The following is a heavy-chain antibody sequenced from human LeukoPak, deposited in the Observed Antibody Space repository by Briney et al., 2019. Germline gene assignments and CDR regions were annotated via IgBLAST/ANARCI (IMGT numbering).Heavy chain of an antibody. V-gene: IGHV1-24*01. D-gene: IGHD3-3*01. CDR3: ATRGGDFWSGFEN. CDR2: FDPGQAKT. CDR1: GDSLTDLN. J-gene: IGHJ4*02. Sequence: GASVKVSCKVSGDSLTDLNIQWVRQAPGKGLECLGGFDPGQAKTIYAQNFQGRVTMTEDASTDTAYMELNSLKSEDTAVYYCATRGGDFWSGFENWGQGTLVTVSS.